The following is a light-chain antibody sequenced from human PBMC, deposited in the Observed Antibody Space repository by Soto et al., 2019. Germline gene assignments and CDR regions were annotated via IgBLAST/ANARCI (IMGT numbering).Light chain of an antibody. CDR1: SSDVGGYNY. CDR2: DVS. J-gene: IGLJ1*01. CDR3: SSYTSSSTPPYV. V-gene: IGLV2-14*01. Sequence: QCALAQPASVSGSPGQSITISCTGTSSDVGGYNYVSWYQQHPGKAPKLMIYDVSNRPSGVSNRFSGSKSGNTASLTISGLQAEDEADYYCSSYTSSSTPPYVFGTGTKVTVL.